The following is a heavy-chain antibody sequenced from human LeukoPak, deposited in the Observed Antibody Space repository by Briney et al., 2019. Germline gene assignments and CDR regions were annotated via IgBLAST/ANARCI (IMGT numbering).Heavy chain of an antibody. D-gene: IGHD3-3*01. CDR2: ISFDDGSDK. Sequence: GGSLRLSCAASGSIFSNYGMHWVRQAPGKGLEWLAVISFDDGSDKNYADSVKGRFIISRDNSQNTLSLQMNTLRAEDTAVYYCAKSPYYDFWPFDYWGQGALVTVSS. V-gene: IGHV3-33*06. CDR1: GSIFSNYG. J-gene: IGHJ4*02. CDR3: AKSPYYDFWPFDY.